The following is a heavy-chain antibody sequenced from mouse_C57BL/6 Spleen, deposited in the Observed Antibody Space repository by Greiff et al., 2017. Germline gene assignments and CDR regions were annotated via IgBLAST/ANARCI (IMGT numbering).Heavy chain of an antibody. V-gene: IGHV1-82*01. CDR2: IYPGDGDT. J-gene: IGHJ2*01. Sequence: QVQLKQSGPELVKPGASVKISCKASGYAFSSSWMNWVKQRPGKGLEWIGRIYPGDGDTNYNGKFKGKDTLTADKSSSTAYMQLSSLTSEDSAVCFCATWDRDYFDYWGQGTTLTVSS. CDR3: ATWDRDYFDY. CDR1: GYAFSSSW. D-gene: IGHD3-3*01.